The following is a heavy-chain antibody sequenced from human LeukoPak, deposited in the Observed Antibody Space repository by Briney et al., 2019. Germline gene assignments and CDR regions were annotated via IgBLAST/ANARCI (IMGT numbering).Heavy chain of an antibody. CDR2: INHSGST. CDR3: ALSYYDFWSGYYGLDY. D-gene: IGHD3-3*01. J-gene: IGHJ4*02. CDR1: GGSISGYY. V-gene: IGHV4-34*01. Sequence: SETLSLTCTVSGGSISGYYWSWIRQPPGKGLEWIGEINHSGSTNYNPSLKSRVTISVDTSKNQFSLKLSSVTAADTAVYYCALSYYDFWSGYYGLDYWGQGTLVTVSS.